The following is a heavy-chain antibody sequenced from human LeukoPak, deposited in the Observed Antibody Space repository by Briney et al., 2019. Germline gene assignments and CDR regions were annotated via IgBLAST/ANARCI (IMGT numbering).Heavy chain of an antibody. CDR3: ARAYSRSPGDYYFDY. V-gene: IGHV4-38-2*01. CDR2: IYPSGKP. Sequence: SETLSLTCAVAGFSISNGYYWGWIRQPPGRGLEWIGIIYPSGKPYYTPSLQSLVPISVDTSMNHFSLMLGSVTAADTAVYFCARAYSRSPGDYYFDYWGQGTLVTVSS. CDR1: GFSISNGYY. J-gene: IGHJ4*02. D-gene: IGHD6-6*01.